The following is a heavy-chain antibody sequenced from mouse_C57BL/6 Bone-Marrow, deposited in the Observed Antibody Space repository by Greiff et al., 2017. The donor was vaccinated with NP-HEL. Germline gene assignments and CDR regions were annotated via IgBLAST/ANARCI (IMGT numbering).Heavy chain of an antibody. Sequence: VQLQQSGAELVKPGASVKLSCKASGYTFTEYTIHWVKQRPGQGLEWIGWFYPGSGIIKYNEKFKDKATLTADKSSNTVYMERNRLTSEDSAVYFCARHERGLRRTPWFAYWGQGTLVTVSA. J-gene: IGHJ3*01. CDR3: ARHERGLRRTPWFAY. CDR1: GYTFTEYT. V-gene: IGHV1-62-2*01. CDR2: FYPGSGII. D-gene: IGHD2-2*01.